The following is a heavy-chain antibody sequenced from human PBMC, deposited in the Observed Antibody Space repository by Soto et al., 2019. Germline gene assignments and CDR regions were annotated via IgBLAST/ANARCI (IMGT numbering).Heavy chain of an antibody. D-gene: IGHD4-4*01. CDR2: IYYSGST. CDR3: ARDGRSTVTTHWFDP. J-gene: IGHJ5*02. V-gene: IGHV4-31*03. CDR1: GGSISSGGYY. Sequence: SETLSLTCTVSGGSISSGGYYWSWIRQHPGKGLEWIGYIYYSGSTYYNPSLKSRVTISVDTSKNQFSLKLSSVTAADTAVYYCARDGRSTVTTHWFDPWGQGTLVTVSS.